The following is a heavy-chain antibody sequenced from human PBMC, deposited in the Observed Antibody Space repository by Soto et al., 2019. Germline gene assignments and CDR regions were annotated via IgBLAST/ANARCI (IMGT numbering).Heavy chain of an antibody. CDR1: GGSISSYY. CDR3: ARHEGGQQLVFGYYYYGMDV. J-gene: IGHJ6*02. Sequence: QVQLQESGPGLVKPSETLSLTCTVSGGSISSYYWSWIRQPPGKGLEWIGYIYYSGSTNYNPSLKSRVTISVDTSKNQFSLKLSSVTAADTAVYYCARHEGGQQLVFGYYYYGMDVWGQGTTVTVSS. V-gene: IGHV4-59*08. CDR2: IYYSGST. D-gene: IGHD6-13*01.